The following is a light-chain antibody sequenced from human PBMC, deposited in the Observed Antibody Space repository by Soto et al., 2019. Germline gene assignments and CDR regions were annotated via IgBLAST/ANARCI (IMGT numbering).Light chain of an antibody. CDR2: VAS. CDR1: QDISLY. Sequence: IQLTQSPSSLSASVGDRVTITCRASQDISLYSAWYQQKPGKAPKLLIYVASTFQSGVPSRFSGSGSWTDFTLTISSLQPEDFATYSCQQLNSRPYTFGQGNKLEIK. CDR3: QQLNSRPYT. V-gene: IGKV1-9*01. J-gene: IGKJ2*01.